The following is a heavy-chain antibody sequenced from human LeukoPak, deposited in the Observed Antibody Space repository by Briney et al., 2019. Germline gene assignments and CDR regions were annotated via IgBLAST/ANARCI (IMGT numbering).Heavy chain of an antibody. CDR3: AELGITMIGGV. J-gene: IGHJ6*04. CDR2: ISSSGSTI. CDR1: GFTFSSCE. Sequence: GGSLRLSCAASGFTFSSCEMMWVRQAPGKGLEWISYISSSGSTIYSADSVKGRFTISRDNAKNSLYLQMNSLRAEDTAVYYCAELGITMIGGVWGKGTTVTISS. D-gene: IGHD3-10*02. V-gene: IGHV3-48*03.